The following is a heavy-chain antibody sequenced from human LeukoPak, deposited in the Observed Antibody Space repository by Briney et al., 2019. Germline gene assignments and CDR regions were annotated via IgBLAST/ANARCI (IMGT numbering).Heavy chain of an antibody. CDR3: ARRLYSSSSLLNWFVP. V-gene: IGHV5-51*01. D-gene: IGHD6-13*01. J-gene: IGHJ5*02. CDR1: GYSFTSYW. Sequence: GESLKISCKGSGYSFTSYWIGWVRQMPGKGLEWMGIIYPGDSDTRYSPSFQGQVTISADKSISTAYLQWSSLKASDTAMYYCARRLYSSSSLLNWFVPWGQGTLVTVSS. CDR2: IYPGDSDT.